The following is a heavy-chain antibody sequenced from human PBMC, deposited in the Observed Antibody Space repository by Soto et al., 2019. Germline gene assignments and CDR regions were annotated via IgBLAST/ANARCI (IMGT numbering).Heavy chain of an antibody. D-gene: IGHD3-9*01. V-gene: IGHV4-59*01. CDR3: VRDYLLTGFDP. J-gene: IGHJ5*02. Sequence: LSLTCTVSGGSISNYYWTWVRQPPGKGLEWIGYVYYSGSTNYNPSLESRVTISIDASKNQFSLKMKSVTAADTAVYYCVRDYLLTGFDPWGQGALVTVSS. CDR2: VYYSGST. CDR1: GGSISNYY.